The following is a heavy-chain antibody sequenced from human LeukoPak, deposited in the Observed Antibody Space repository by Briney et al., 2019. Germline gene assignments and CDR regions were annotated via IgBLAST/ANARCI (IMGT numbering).Heavy chain of an antibody. CDR3: ARGTYYYYYMDV. CDR1: GGSISSYY. V-gene: IGHV4-59*01. CDR2: IYYSGST. D-gene: IGHD3/OR15-3a*01. J-gene: IGHJ6*03. Sequence: SSETLSLTCTVSGGSISSYYWSWIRQPPGKGLEWIGYIYYSGSTNYNPSLKSRVTISVDTSKNQFSLKLSSVTAADTAVYYCARGTYYYYYMDVWGKGTTVTVSS.